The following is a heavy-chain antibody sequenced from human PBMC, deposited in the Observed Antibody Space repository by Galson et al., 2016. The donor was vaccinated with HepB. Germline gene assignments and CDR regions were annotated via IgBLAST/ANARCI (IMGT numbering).Heavy chain of an antibody. J-gene: IGHJ3*02. CDR1: GFSFSDYN. Sequence: SLRLSCAASGFSFSDYNMNWVRQAPGKGLEWVAYISRDSNTIFYADSVKGRFTAARDNARYSLSLKMRSLRDEDTAVYYCTREGFRSRVVKVWDAFGTWGQGTKVTVSS. V-gene: IGHV3-48*02. D-gene: IGHD2-15*01. CDR3: TREGFRSRVVKVWDAFGT. CDR2: ISRDSNTI.